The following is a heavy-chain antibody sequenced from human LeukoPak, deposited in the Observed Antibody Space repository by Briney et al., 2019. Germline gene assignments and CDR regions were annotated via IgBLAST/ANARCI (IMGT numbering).Heavy chain of an antibody. V-gene: IGHV1-69*13. CDR1: GYTFTNYA. D-gene: IGHD1-26*01. CDR3: ARAPYSGSYYKEVYYYGMDV. CDR2: IIPIFGTA. Sequence: SVKVSCKASGYTFTNYAMNWVRQAPGQGLEWMGGIIPIFGTANYAQKFQGRVTITADESTSTAYMELSSLRSEDTAVYYCARAPYSGSYYKEVYYYGMDVWGQGTTVTVSS. J-gene: IGHJ6*02.